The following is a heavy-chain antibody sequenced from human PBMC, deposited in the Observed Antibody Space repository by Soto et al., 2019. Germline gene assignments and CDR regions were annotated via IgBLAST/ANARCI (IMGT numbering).Heavy chain of an antibody. CDR3: AHRQLKQQLADS. CDR2: IYWDDDK. CDR1: GFSLSTSGVG. Sequence: QITLKESGPTLVKPTQTLTLTCTFSGFSLSTSGVGVGWIRQPPGKALEWLALIYWDDDKRYSPSLKSRLTITQDTSKNQVVLTTTNMDPVDTATYYCAHRQLKQQLADSWGQGTLVTVSS. J-gene: IGHJ4*02. D-gene: IGHD6-13*01. V-gene: IGHV2-5*02.